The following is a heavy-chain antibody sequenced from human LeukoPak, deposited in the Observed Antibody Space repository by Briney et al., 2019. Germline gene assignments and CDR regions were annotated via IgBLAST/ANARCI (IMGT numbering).Heavy chain of an antibody. D-gene: IGHD2-2*03. J-gene: IGHJ3*01. CDR2: IIPVFSTT. CDR3: ARSSGYCSDSTCYGGGAVFDL. V-gene: IGHV1-69*13. CDR1: GITFSAYV. Sequence: ASVKVSCKTSGITFSAYVITWVRQAPGQGLEWMGGIIPVFSTTTYAQKFQGRVTITADESTNTAYMEVNSLRSEDTAVYYCARSSGYCSDSTCYGGGAVFDLSGQGTMVAVSS.